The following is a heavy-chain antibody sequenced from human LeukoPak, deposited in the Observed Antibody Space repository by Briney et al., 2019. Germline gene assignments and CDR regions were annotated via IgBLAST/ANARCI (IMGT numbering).Heavy chain of an antibody. CDR2: IIPIFGTA. J-gene: IGHJ6*03. CDR3: AREYSGYDWVSYYYYYMDV. CDR1: GGTFSSYA. V-gene: IGHV1-69*06. D-gene: IGHD5-12*01. Sequence: GASVKVSCKASGGTFSSYAISWVRQAPGQGLEWMGGIIPIFGTANYAQKFQGRVTITADKSTSTAYMELSSLRSEDTAVYYCAREYSGYDWVSYYYYYMDVWGKGTTVTISS.